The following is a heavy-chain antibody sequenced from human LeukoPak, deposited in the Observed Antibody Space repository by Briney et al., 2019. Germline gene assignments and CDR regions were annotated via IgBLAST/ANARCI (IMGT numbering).Heavy chain of an antibody. D-gene: IGHD3-10*01. CDR2: MNPNSGNT. Sequence: ASVKVSCKASGYTFTSYDINWVRQATGQGLEWMGWMNPNSGNTGYAQKFQGRVTMTRNTSISTAYMELSSLRSEDTAVYYCARSKESWFGELLSPSDAFDIWGQGTMVTVSS. V-gene: IGHV1-8*01. CDR3: ARSKESWFGELLSPSDAFDI. J-gene: IGHJ3*02. CDR1: GYTFTSYD.